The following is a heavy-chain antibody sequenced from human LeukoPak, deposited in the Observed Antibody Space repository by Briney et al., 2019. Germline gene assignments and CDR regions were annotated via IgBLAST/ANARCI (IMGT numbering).Heavy chain of an antibody. V-gene: IGHV1-8*02. CDR1: GYTFTGYY. J-gene: IGHJ4*02. Sequence: ASVKVSCKASGYTFTGYYMHWVRQAPGQGLEWMGWMSPNSGNTGYAQKFQGRVTMTSNTSISTAYMELSGLRSEDTAIYYCARGPSYYDFHHWGQGTLVTVSS. D-gene: IGHD3-3*01. CDR2: MSPNSGNT. CDR3: ARGPSYYDFHH.